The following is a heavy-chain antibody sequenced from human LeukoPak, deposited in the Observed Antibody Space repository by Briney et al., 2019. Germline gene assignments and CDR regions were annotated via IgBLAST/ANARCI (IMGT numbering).Heavy chain of an antibody. V-gene: IGHV3-9*01. CDR2: ISWNSGSI. CDR1: GFTFDDYA. Sequence: GRSLRLSCAASGFTFDDYAMHWVRQAPGKGLEWVSGISWNSGSIGYADSVKGRFTISRDNAKNSLYLQMNSLRAEDTALYYCAKRAEATITWYFDLWGRGTLVTVSS. J-gene: IGHJ2*01. CDR3: AKRAEATITWYFDL. D-gene: IGHD5-12*01.